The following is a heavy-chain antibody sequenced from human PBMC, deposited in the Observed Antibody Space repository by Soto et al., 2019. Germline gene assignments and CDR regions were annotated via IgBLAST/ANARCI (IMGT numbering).Heavy chain of an antibody. J-gene: IGHJ6*02. CDR3: AKDFKVSGGHYGSLNYYYGMDV. CDR2: ISYDGILK. V-gene: IGHV3-30*18. CDR1: VFAVSDFG. D-gene: IGHD3-10*01. Sequence: PGGSLRLSCAASVFAVSDFGMHWFRQGRVRALAGVAIISYDGILKYYADSVKGRFTISRDTSKGAVYLQMNSLTPEDTAVYYCAKDFKVSGGHYGSLNYYYGMDVWGQGTTVTVSS.